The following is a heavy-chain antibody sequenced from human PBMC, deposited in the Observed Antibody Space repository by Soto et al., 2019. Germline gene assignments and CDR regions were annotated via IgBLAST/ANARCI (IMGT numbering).Heavy chain of an antibody. Sequence: ASVKVSCKASCYTFTSYGISWVRQAPGQGLEWMGWISAYNGNTNYAQKLQGRVTMTTDTSTSTAYMELRSLRSDDTAVYHCARAAAPLRFLEWLSHYFDYWGQGTLVTVSS. CDR2: ISAYNGNT. CDR3: ARAAAPLRFLEWLSHYFDY. CDR1: CYTFTSYG. J-gene: IGHJ4*02. V-gene: IGHV1-18*01. D-gene: IGHD3-3*01.